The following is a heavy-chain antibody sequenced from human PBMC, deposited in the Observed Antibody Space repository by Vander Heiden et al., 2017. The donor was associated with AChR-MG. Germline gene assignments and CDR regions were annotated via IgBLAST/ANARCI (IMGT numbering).Heavy chain of an antibody. CDR3: ASTIFGVAVPYYYYYGMDV. J-gene: IGHJ6*02. CDR1: GFTFSSYA. CDR2: ISGSGGST. Sequence: EVQLLESGGGLVQPGGSLRLSCAASGFTFSSYAMSWVREARGKGLGWVSAISGSGGSTYYADSVKGRFTISRDNSKNTLYLQMNSLRAEDTAVYYCASTIFGVAVPYYYYYGMDVWGQGTTVTVSS. V-gene: IGHV3-23*01. D-gene: IGHD3-3*01.